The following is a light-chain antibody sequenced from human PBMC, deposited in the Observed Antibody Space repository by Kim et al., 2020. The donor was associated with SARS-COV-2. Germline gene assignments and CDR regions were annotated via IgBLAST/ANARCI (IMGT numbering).Light chain of an antibody. CDR2: GAS. Sequence: EVVLTQSPGSLSLSPGERVTLSCRASQSVIGSYLAWYQQKPGLAPRLLISGASNRATGIPDRFSGSGSGTDFTLTINRLEPEDFAVYYCQQYGSSPCTFGQGTKLEI. CDR3: QQYGSSPCT. CDR1: QSVIGSY. J-gene: IGKJ2*02. V-gene: IGKV3-20*01.